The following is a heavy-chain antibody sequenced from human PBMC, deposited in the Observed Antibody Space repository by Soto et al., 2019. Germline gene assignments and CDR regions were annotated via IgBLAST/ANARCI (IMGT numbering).Heavy chain of an antibody. J-gene: IGHJ3*02. CDR1: GGSVNSGNYY. Sequence: QVQLQQWGAGLLKPSETLSLTCAVYGGSVNSGNYYWSWIRQPPGKGLEWIGEMSHSGGTHFNPSLKSRVTISVDTSKNQFSLKMSSVTASDTALYYCARVERLPATTVVYVFDIWGPGTLVTVSS. CDR3: ARVERLPATTVVYVFDI. D-gene: IGHD6-25*01. CDR2: MSHSGGT. V-gene: IGHV4-34*01.